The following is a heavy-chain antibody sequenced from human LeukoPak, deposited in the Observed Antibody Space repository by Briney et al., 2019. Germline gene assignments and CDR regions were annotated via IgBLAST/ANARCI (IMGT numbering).Heavy chain of an antibody. V-gene: IGHV3-30-3*01. CDR2: ISYDGSNK. CDR3: AGHYYDSSGYSY. J-gene: IGHJ4*02. CDR1: GFTFSSYA. Sequence: GGSLRLSCAASGFTFSSYAMHRVRQAPGKGLEWVAVISYDGSNKYYADSVKGRFTISRDNSKNTLYLQMNSLRAEDTAVYYCAGHYYDSSGYSYWGQGTLVTVSS. D-gene: IGHD3-22*01.